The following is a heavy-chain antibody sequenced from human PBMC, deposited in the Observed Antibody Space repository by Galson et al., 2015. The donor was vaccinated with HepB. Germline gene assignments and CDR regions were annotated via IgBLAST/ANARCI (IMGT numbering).Heavy chain of an antibody. CDR3: TRLGTGIAARGDTFTYYFDY. V-gene: IGHV3-73*01. CDR1: GFTFSGSA. CDR2: IRSKANSYAT. J-gene: IGHJ4*02. Sequence: SLRLSCAASGFTFSGSAMHWVCQASGKGLEWVGRIRSKANSYATAYAASVKGRFTISRDDSKNTAYLQMNSLKTEDTAVYYCTRLGTGIAARGDTFTYYFDYWGQGTLVTVSS. D-gene: IGHD6-6*01.